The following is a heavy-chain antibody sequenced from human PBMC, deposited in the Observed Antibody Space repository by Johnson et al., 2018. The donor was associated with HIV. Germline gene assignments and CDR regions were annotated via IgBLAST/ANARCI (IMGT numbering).Heavy chain of an antibody. J-gene: IGHJ3*02. V-gene: IGHV3-69-1*01. CDR3: VREGGGEWEPPDAFDI. CDR2: CSGSTI. CDR1: GFTFSDYY. D-gene: IGHD1-26*01. Sequence: VQLVESGGGLVKPGGSLRLSCAASGFTFSDYYCARDRYCSGSTIYYADSVKGRFTISRDNSKNTVYLQMNSLRVEDTAMYYCVREGGGEWEPPDAFDIWGQGTMVTASS.